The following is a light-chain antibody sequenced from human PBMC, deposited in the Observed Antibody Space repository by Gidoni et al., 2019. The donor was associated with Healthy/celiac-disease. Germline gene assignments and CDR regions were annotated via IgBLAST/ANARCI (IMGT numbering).Light chain of an antibody. J-gene: IGKJ3*01. V-gene: IGKV1-33*01. CDR3: QQYDNLPPLFT. Sequence: DIQMTQSPSSLSASVGDRVTITCQASQDISNYLNWYQQKPGKAPKLLIYDASNLETGVPSRFSVSGSGTDVTFTIRNLQPEDIATYYCQQYDNLPPLFTFGPGTKVDIK. CDR2: DAS. CDR1: QDISNY.